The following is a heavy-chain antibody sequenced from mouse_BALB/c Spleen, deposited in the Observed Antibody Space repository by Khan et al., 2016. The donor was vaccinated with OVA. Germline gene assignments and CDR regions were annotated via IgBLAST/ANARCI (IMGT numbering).Heavy chain of an antibody. V-gene: IGHV5-17*02. CDR3: ARSYFYGYYFDQ. CDR1: GFTFTSFG. Sequence: EVELVESGGGLVQPGGSQKLSCVASGFTFTSFGMHWVRQAPEKGLEWVAYISGDSSTVYYTDTVKGRFTISRDNPKNTLFLQMTSLRSEDMAIYYCARSYFYGYYFDQWGQGTTRTVSS. D-gene: IGHD1-1*01. J-gene: IGHJ2*01. CDR2: ISGDSSTV.